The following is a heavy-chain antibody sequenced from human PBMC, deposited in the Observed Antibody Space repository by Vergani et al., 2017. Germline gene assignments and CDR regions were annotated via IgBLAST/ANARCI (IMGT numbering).Heavy chain of an antibody. Sequence: QVQLVESGGGLVKPGGSLRLSCAASGFTFSDYYMSWIRQAPGKGLEWVSYISSSSSYTNYEDSVKGRFTISRDNAKNSLYLQMNSLRAEDTAVYYCARDLGEGIAAAGNGMDVWGQGTTVTVSS. CDR1: GFTFSDYY. D-gene: IGHD6-13*01. CDR2: ISSSSSYT. V-gene: IGHV3-11*05. J-gene: IGHJ6*02. CDR3: ARDLGEGIAAAGNGMDV.